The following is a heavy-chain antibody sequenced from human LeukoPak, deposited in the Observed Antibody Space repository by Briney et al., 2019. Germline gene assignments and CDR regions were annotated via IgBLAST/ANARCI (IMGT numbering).Heavy chain of an antibody. J-gene: IGHJ4*02. D-gene: IGHD3-16*02. CDR1: GYSFSSYG. CDR2: ISAYNGDT. Sequence: ASVTVSCKASGYSFSSYGISWVRQAPGQGLEWMAWISAYNGDTNYAQKLQGRVTVTKDTSTNTAYMELRSLRSDDTAVYYCAKEGDYVWGSHPEGNFDCWGQGTLVTVSS. CDR3: AKEGDYVWGSHPEGNFDC. V-gene: IGHV1-18*01.